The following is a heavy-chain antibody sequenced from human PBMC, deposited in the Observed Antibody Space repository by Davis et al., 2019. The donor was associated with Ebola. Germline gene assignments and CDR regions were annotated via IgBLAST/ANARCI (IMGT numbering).Heavy chain of an antibody. J-gene: IGHJ4*02. Sequence: GESLKISCAASGFTFNSYVMSWVRQAPGKGLEWASYISSSSSTIYYADSVKGRFTISRDNAKNSLYLQMNSLRAEDTAVYYCARGGSSVPFDYWGQGTLVTASS. V-gene: IGHV3-48*01. CDR3: ARGGSSVPFDY. CDR2: ISSSSSTI. D-gene: IGHD2-2*01. CDR1: GFTFNSYV.